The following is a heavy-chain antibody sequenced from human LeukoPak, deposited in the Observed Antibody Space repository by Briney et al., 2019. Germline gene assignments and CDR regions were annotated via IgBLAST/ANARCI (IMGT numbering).Heavy chain of an antibody. Sequence: SETLSVTCAVSGGSISSGGYSWSWIRQPPGKGLEWIGYIYHSGSTYYNPSLKSRVTISVDRSKNQFSLKLSSVTAADTAVYYCARDYYGSGSYYAFDIWGHGTMVTVSS. V-gene: IGHV4-30-2*01. CDR3: ARDYYGSGSYYAFDI. CDR2: IYHSGST. D-gene: IGHD3-10*01. J-gene: IGHJ3*02. CDR1: GGSISSGGYS.